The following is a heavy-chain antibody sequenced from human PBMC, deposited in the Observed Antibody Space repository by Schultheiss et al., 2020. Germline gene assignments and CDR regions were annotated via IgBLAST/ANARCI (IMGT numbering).Heavy chain of an antibody. Sequence: GGSLRLSCAASGFTFSDYYMSWIRQAPGKGLEWVSYISSSSSYTNYADSVKGRFTISRDSAENTVYLQMNDLRVDDTAVYFCARDGGYLDFDFWGQGTLVTVSS. CDR2: ISSSSSYT. CDR1: GFTFSDYY. D-gene: IGHD1-26*01. J-gene: IGHJ4*02. V-gene: IGHV3-11*06. CDR3: ARDGGYLDFDF.